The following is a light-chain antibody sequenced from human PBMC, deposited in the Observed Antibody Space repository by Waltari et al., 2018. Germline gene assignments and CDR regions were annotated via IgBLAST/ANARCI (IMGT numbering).Light chain of an antibody. Sequence: EIVMTQSPATLSVSPGERATLSCRAGQIVSSNLAWYQQKPGQAPRLLISGASTRATGIPARFSGSGSGTECTLTISSLQSEDFAVYYCQQYNNWPPGFTFGPGTKVDIK. V-gene: IGKV3-15*01. CDR1: QIVSSN. J-gene: IGKJ3*01. CDR3: QQYNNWPPGFT. CDR2: GAS.